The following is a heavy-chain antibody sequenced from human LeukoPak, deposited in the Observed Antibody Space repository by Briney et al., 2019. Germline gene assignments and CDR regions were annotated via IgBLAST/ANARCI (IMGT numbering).Heavy chain of an antibody. Sequence: GGSLRLSCAASGFTVSSNYMSWVRQAPGKGLEWVSVIYSGGSTYYADSVKGRFTISRDNSKNTLYLQMNSLRAEDTAVYYCARDDYGDPGAFDIWGQGTMVTVSS. CDR3: ARDDYGDPGAFDI. J-gene: IGHJ3*02. V-gene: IGHV3-66*01. CDR1: GFTVSSNY. CDR2: IYSGGST. D-gene: IGHD4-17*01.